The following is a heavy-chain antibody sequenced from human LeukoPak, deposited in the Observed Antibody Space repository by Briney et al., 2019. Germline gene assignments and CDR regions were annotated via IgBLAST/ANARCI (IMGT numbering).Heavy chain of an antibody. CDR3: AKAIGVASLIVAALGL. D-gene: IGHD5-12*01. CDR2: ITWNSGSI. J-gene: IGHJ3*01. V-gene: IGHV3-9*01. Sequence: GGSLRLSCEASGFNFDDYAMHWVRQVPGKGLEWVAGITWNSGSIVYADSVKGRFTISRDNAKKSLSLQMNSLRVDDTALYYCAKAIGVASLIVAALGLWGQGTMVTVSS. CDR1: GFNFDDYA.